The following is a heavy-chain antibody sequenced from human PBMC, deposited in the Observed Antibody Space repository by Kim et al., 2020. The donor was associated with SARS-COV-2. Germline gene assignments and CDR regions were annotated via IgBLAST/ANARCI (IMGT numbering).Heavy chain of an antibody. V-gene: IGHV1-69*13. CDR3: ARVGSRRGGYSGYDPHWYFDL. J-gene: IGHJ2*01. CDR1: GGTFSSYA. Sequence: SVKVSCKASGGTFSSYAISWVRQAPGQGLEWMGGIIPIFGTANYAQKFQGRVTITADESMSTAYMELSSLRSEDTAVYYCARVGSRRGGYSGYDPHWYFDLWGRGTLVTVSS. CDR2: IIPIFGTA. D-gene: IGHD5-12*01.